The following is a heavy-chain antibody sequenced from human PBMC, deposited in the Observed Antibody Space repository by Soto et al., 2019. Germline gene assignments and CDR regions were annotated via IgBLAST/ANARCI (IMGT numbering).Heavy chain of an antibody. V-gene: IGHV3-66*01. Sequence: GGSLRLSCAASGFTVSSNYMSWGRQAPGKGLEWVSVMYSCGSTYYTDSVKGRFTISRDNSKNTLYLQMNSLRAEDTAVYYCAREVADCSSASCYFDYWGQGTLVTVSS. CDR2: MYSCGST. D-gene: IGHD2-2*01. CDR3: AREVADCSSASCYFDY. CDR1: GFTVSSNY. J-gene: IGHJ4*02.